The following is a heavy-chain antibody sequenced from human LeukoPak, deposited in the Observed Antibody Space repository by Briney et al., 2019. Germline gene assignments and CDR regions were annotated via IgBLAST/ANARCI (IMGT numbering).Heavy chain of an antibody. D-gene: IGHD2-15*01. CDR3: AKTPGCSGGSCPPFYFDY. CDR2: ISGIGGST. V-gene: IGHV3-23*01. Sequence: AASLRLSCAASGFTFSSYAMSWVRQAPGKGLEWVSAISGIGGSTYYSDFVKGRFTICRDNSKNTLYLQMNSLRAEDTAVYYCAKTPGCSGGSCPPFYFDYWGQGTVVTVSS. J-gene: IGHJ4*02. CDR1: GFTFSSYA.